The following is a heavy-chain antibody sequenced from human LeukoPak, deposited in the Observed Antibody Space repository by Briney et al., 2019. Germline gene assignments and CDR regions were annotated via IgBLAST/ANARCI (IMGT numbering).Heavy chain of an antibody. CDR1: GFTFSSYA. CDR3: ARDQHYYDSSGYPL. D-gene: IGHD3-22*01. J-gene: IGHJ4*02. V-gene: IGHV3-23*01. Sequence: GGSLRLSCAASGFTFSSYAMSWVRQAPGKGLEWVSAISGSGGSTYYADSVKGRFTISRDNAKNSLYLQMNSLRAEDTAVYYCARDQHYYDSSGYPLWGQGTLVTVSS. CDR2: ISGSGGST.